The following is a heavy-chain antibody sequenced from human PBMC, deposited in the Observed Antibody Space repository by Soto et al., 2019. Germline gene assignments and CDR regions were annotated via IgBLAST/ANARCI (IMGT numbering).Heavy chain of an antibody. CDR1: GFTFSSYA. J-gene: IGHJ4*02. V-gene: IGHV3-30-3*01. Sequence: GGSLILSCAASGFTFSSYAMHWVRQAPGKGLEWVAVISYDGSNKYYADSVKGRFTISRDNSKNTLYLQMNSLRAEDTAVYYCESDLDYWGQGTLVTVSS. CDR3: ESDLDY. CDR2: ISYDGSNK.